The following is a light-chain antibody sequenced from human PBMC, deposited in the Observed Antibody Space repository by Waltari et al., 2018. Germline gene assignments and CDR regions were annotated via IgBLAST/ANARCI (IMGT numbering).Light chain of an antibody. CDR3: HQYTNWPFS. CDR2: RVS. Sequence: DVVMTQSPLSLPVTLGQPASISCRSSQSLVYSDGNIHLSWFQQRPGQSPRRLIYRVSNRDSGVPDRFSGSGSGTDYTLTISSLQSEDFAVYFCHQYTNWPFSFGPGTTVEI. CDR1: QSLVYSDGNIH. J-gene: IGKJ3*01. V-gene: IGKV2-30*01.